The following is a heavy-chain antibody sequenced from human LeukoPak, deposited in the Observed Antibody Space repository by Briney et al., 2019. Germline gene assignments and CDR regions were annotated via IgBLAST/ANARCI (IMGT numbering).Heavy chain of an antibody. CDR1: GGSISSSSYY. Sequence: SETLSLTCTVSGGSISSSSYYWGWIRQPPGKGLEWIGSIYYSGSTYYNPSLKSRVTISVGTSKNQFSLKLSSVTAADTAVYYCARHRVFGVVIMFYWGQGTLVTVSS. V-gene: IGHV4-39*01. CDR2: IYYSGST. J-gene: IGHJ4*02. CDR3: ARHRVFGVVIMFY. D-gene: IGHD3-3*01.